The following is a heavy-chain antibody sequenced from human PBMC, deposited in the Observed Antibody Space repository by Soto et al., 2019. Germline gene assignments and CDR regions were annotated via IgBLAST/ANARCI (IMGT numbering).Heavy chain of an antibody. CDR1: GGSFSGYY. D-gene: IGHD6-13*01. CDR2: INHSGST. Sequence: KTSETLSLTCAVYGGSFSGYYWSWIRQPPGKGLEWIGEINHSGSTNYNPSLKSRVTISVDTSKNQFSLKRSSVTAADTAVYYCARGIAAAAPRRDGTDVWGQGTTVTVSS. CDR3: ARGIAAAAPRRDGTDV. V-gene: IGHV4-34*01. J-gene: IGHJ6*02.